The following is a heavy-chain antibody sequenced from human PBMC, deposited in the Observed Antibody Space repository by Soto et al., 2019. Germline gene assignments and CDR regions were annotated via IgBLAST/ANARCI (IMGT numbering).Heavy chain of an antibody. CDR3: AKASATWYSSDWYYFDY. J-gene: IGHJ4*02. Sequence: GGSLRLSCAASGFSFNSYGMHWVRQAPGKGLEWVAFISFDGSNKYYAESVKGRFTISRDNSKNTLFLQINSLRAEDAAVYFCAKASATWYSSDWYYFDYWGQGTLVTSPQ. CDR2: ISFDGSNK. D-gene: IGHD6-19*01. V-gene: IGHV3-30*18. CDR1: GFSFNSYG.